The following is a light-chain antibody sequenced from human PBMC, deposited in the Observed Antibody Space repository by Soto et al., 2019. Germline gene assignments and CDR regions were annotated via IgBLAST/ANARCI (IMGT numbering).Light chain of an antibody. Sequence: EVVLTQSPATLSVSPGDRATLSCRASQDIGSAVAWYHQRSGQAPRLLIYGASTRATGIPARFSGSGSGTEFTLTISSLQSEDFAVYYCQQYNNWPPWTFGQGTKVDIK. V-gene: IGKV3-15*01. CDR3: QQYNNWPPWT. CDR2: GAS. CDR1: QDIGSA. J-gene: IGKJ1*01.